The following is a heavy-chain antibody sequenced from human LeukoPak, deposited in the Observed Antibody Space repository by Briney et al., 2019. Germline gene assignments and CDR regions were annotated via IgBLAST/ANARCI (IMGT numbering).Heavy chain of an antibody. CDR3: AKVPRGGDRIDY. CDR2: ISGSGGTT. V-gene: IGHV3-23*01. CDR1: GFTFSSYA. J-gene: IGHJ4*02. D-gene: IGHD2-21*02. Sequence: GGSLRLSCAASGFTFSSYAMSWVRQAPGKGLEWVSMISGSGGTTYYTDSVKGRFTISRDNSKNTLYLQMNSLRAEDTAVYYCAKVPRGGDRIDYWGQGTLVTVSS.